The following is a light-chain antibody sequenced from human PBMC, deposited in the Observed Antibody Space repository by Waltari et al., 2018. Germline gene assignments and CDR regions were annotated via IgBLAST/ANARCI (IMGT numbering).Light chain of an antibody. CDR1: KGISSW. CDR2: DTS. V-gene: IGKV1-5*01. J-gene: IGKJ1*01. Sequence: DIQMTQSPSTLSASVGDRVTITCRASKGISSWLAWYQQKPGKAPKVLIYDTSNLESGVPSRFSGSGSGTEFTLTISSLQADDFASYYCQQYNYWSGTFGQGTKVEIK. CDR3: QQYNYWSGT.